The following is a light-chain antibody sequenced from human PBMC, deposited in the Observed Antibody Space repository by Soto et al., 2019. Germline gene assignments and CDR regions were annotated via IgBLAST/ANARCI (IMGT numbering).Light chain of an antibody. CDR1: SSDIGSYNY. J-gene: IGLJ1*01. CDR3: SSYTATNTLG. V-gene: IGLV2-14*01. CDR2: EVS. Sequence: QSVLTQPASVSGSPGRSITVSCTGTSSDIGSYNYVSWYQQHPGKAPKLLIYEVSDRPSGVSNRFSGSKSGNTASLTISGLQAEDEADYYCSSYTATNTLGFGTGTKVTVL.